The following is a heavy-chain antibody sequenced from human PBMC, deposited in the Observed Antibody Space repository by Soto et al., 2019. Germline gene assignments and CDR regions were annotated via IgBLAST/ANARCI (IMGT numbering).Heavy chain of an antibody. CDR2: VSYDASNK. CDR3: AKDRVRHDFWSGPGADYYYYYGMDV. Sequence: PGGSLRLSCAASGFTFSTYGMHWVHQAPGKGLEWVAVVSYDASNKYYPDSVKGRFTISRDNSKNTLYLQMDSLRAEDTAVYYCAKDRVRHDFWSGPGADYYYYYGMDVWGQGTTVTVSS. CDR1: GFTFSTYG. V-gene: IGHV3-30*18. D-gene: IGHD3-3*01. J-gene: IGHJ6*02.